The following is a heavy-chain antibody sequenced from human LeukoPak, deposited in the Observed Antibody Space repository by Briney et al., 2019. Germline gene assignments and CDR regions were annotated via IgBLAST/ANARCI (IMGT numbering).Heavy chain of an antibody. J-gene: IGHJ5*02. V-gene: IGHV3-23*01. Sequence: GGSLRLSCAASGFTFRSYAMSWVRQAPGKGLESVSTISGSGGRTYYADSVKGRFTISRDNSKNTLYLQMNSLRAEDTAVYYCAKGRRHDSDGYYNWFDPWGQGTLVTVSS. CDR2: ISGSGGRT. D-gene: IGHD3-22*01. CDR3: AKGRRHDSDGYYNWFDP. CDR1: GFTFRSYA.